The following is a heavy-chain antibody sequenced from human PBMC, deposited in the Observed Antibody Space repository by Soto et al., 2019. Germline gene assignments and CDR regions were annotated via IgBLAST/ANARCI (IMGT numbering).Heavy chain of an antibody. CDR2: IYYSGST. Sequence: SETLSLTCTVSGGSISSSGYYWGWIRQPPGKGLALIGSIYYSGSTYYNPSLKSRVTISVDTSQHQFCLKLSSVTAADTAVYYCARHRLQDSSGYLGCFDYWGKGTLVTVSS. J-gene: IGHJ4*02. CDR1: GGSISSSGYY. CDR3: ARHRLQDSSGYLGCFDY. V-gene: IGHV4-39*01. D-gene: IGHD3-22*01.